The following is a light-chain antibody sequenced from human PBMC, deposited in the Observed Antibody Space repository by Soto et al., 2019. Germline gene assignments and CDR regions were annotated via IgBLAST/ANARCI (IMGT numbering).Light chain of an antibody. CDR3: SSYAGSNNYV. CDR2: GVT. J-gene: IGLJ1*01. CDR1: SSDVGGYNY. V-gene: IGLV2-8*01. Sequence: QSALTQPPSASGXPGQSVTISCTGTSSDVGGYNYVSWYQQHPGEAPKLMIYGVTKRPSGVPDRFSGSKSGNTASLTVSGLQAEDEAYYYCSSYAGSNNYVFGTGTKLTVL.